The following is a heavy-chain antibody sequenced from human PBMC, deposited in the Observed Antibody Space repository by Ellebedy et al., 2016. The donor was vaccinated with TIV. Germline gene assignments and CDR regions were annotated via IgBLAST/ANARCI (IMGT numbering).Heavy chain of an antibody. CDR2: IKTDGSET. CDR3: VGFGVFNL. V-gene: IGHV3-7*01. J-gene: IGHJ5*02. D-gene: IGHD3-3*01. Sequence: PGGSLRLSCAASGFTFSSYSMNWVRQAPGKGLEWVAHIKTDGSETYYVDSVKGRFTISRENAKNALFLQMDGLRVYDSAVYYCVGFGVFNLWGQGAPVTVSS. CDR1: GFTFSSYS.